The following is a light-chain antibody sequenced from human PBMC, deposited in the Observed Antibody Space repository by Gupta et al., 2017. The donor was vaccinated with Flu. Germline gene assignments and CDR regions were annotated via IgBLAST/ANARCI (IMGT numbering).Light chain of an antibody. CDR3: SSYTSSYTFG. J-gene: IGLJ1*01. V-gene: IGLV2-18*02. Sequence: QSALTQPPSVSGSPGQSVTISCTGTSSDVGTYNRVSWYQQSPGTAPKLMIYEVSNRPSGVPDRFSGSKSGNTASLTISGLQGEDEADDYCSSYTSSYTFGFGTGTKVTVL. CDR1: SSDVGTYNR. CDR2: EVS.